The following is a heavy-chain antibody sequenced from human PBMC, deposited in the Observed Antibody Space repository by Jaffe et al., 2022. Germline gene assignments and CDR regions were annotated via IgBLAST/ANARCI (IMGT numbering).Heavy chain of an antibody. D-gene: IGHD2-8*02. CDR1: GGSISSSSYY. Sequence: QLQLQESGPGLVKPSETLSLTCTVSGGSISSSSYYWGWIRQPPGKGLEWIGSIYYSGSTYYNPSLKSRVTISVDTSKNQFSLKLSSVTAADTAVYYCARLTSCTGGVCYGYDYWGQGTLVTVSS. CDR3: ARLTSCTGGVCYGYDY. V-gene: IGHV4-39*01. CDR2: IYYSGST. J-gene: IGHJ4*02.